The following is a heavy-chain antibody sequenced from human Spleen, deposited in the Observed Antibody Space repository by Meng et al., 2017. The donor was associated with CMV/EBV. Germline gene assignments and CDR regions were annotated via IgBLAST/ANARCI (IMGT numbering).Heavy chain of an antibody. CDR1: GDTVSTNSAA. Sequence: QVQFQQPGPGLWKPSQTLPLTCAISGDTVSTNSAAWNWIRQSPSGGLEWLGRTYYKSKWYNDYAESVKSRITINPDTSKNQFSLQLNSVTPEDTAVYYCARDPAAFDFWGQGILVTASS. D-gene: IGHD6-25*01. J-gene: IGHJ4*02. CDR3: ARDPAAFDF. V-gene: IGHV6-1*01. CDR2: TYYKSKWYN.